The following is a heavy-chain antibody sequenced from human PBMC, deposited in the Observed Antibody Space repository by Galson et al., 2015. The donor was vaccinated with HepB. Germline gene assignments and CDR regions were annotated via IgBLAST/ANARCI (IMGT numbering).Heavy chain of an antibody. CDR3: ARGGIVVVPAALDY. CDR2: ISYDGSNK. V-gene: IGHV3-30-3*01. J-gene: IGHJ4*02. Sequence: SLRLSCAASGFTFSSYAMHWVRQAPGKGLEWVAVISYDGSNKYYADSVKGRFTISRDNSKNTLYLQMNSLRAEDTAVYYCARGGIVVVPAALDYWGQGTLVTVSS. CDR1: GFTFSSYA. D-gene: IGHD2-2*01.